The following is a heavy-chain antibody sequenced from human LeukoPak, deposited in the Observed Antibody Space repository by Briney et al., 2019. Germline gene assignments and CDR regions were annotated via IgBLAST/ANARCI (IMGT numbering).Heavy chain of an antibody. J-gene: IGHJ4*02. Sequence: GGSLRLSCAASGFTFSSYAMSWGRQAPGKGLEWVSAISGSGGSTYYADSVKGRFTISRDNSKNTLYLQMNSLRAEDTPVYYCAKARDYYDSSGYYYPVDYWGQGTLVTVSS. CDR2: ISGSGGST. CDR3: AKARDYYDSSGYYYPVDY. CDR1: GFTFSSYA. D-gene: IGHD3-22*01. V-gene: IGHV3-23*01.